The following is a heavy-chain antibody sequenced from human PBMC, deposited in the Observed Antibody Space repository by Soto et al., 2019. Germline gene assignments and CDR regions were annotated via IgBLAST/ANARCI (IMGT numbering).Heavy chain of an antibody. Sequence: PGGSLRLSCTASGFTFSTYAMSWARQAPGKRLEWVSAISGSGRNAYYADYVKGRFTISRDNSKNTVYLQMNSLRAEDTAVYYCAREGGSGSPDWYFNVWGRGTLVTVSS. CDR2: ISGSGRNA. J-gene: IGHJ2*01. D-gene: IGHD1-26*01. CDR3: AREGGSGSPDWYFNV. V-gene: IGHV3-23*01. CDR1: GFTFSTYA.